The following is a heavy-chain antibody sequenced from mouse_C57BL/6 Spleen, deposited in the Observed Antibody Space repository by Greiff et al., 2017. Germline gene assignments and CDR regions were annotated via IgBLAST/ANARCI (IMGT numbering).Heavy chain of an antibody. CDR1: GFSLTSYG. J-gene: IGHJ2*01. CDR3: ARGKAYYSNSYYFDY. CDR2: IWSGGST. Sequence: VQVVESGPGLVQPSQSLSITCTVSGFSLTSYGVHWVRQSPGKGLEWLGVIWSGGSTDDNAAFISRLSISKDNSESQVFFKMNSLQADDTAIYYCARGKAYYSNSYYFDYWGQGTTLTVSS. D-gene: IGHD2-5*01. V-gene: IGHV2-2*01.